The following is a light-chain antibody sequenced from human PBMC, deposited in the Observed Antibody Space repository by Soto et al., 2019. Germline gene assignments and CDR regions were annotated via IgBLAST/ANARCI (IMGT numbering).Light chain of an antibody. CDR1: QNVSTY. CDR3: QQRTNWLT. Sequence: EIVLTQSPATLSLSPGERVTLSCRASQNVSTYLAWYQQKPAQAPRLLIYDASVRATGIPARFSGSGSGTDFTLTISSPEPEDSAVYYCQQRTNWLTFGPGTKVDIK. J-gene: IGKJ3*01. V-gene: IGKV3-11*01. CDR2: DAS.